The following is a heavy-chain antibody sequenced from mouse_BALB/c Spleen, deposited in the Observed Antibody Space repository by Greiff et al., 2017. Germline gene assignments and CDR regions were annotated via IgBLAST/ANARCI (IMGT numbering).Heavy chain of an antibody. D-gene: IGHD1-1*01. V-gene: IGHV1-26*01. CDR3: ARRELGSSPWFAY. CDR1: GYSFTGYA. J-gene: IGHJ3*01. CDR2: INPYNGGT. Sequence: VQLQQSGPELVKPGASMKISCKASGYSFTGYAMNWVKQSHGKNLEWIGLINPYNGGTSYNQKFKGKATLTVDKSSSTAYMELLSLTSEDSAVYYCARRELGSSPWFAYWGQGTLVTVSA.